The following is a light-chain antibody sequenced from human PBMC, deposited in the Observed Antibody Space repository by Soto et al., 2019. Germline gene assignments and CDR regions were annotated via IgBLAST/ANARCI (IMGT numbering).Light chain of an antibody. CDR2: EGN. Sequence: QSALTQPASVSGSPGQSITISCTGTSRDIGSYNLVSWYQQHPGKAPKLMIYEGNKRPSGVSNRFSVSKSGNTASLTISGLQAEDEGDYFCCSYAGFSAVVFGRGTKVTVL. J-gene: IGLJ1*01. CDR1: SRDIGSYNL. V-gene: IGLV2-23*03. CDR3: CSYAGFSAVV.